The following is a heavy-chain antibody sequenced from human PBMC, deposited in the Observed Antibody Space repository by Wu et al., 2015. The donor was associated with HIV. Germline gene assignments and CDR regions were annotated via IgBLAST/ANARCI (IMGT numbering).Heavy chain of an antibody. V-gene: IGHV4-59*08. CDR2: IYYSGIT. D-gene: IGHD4-23*01. CDR1: GGSISTYY. Sequence: QVQLQESGPGLVKPSETLSLTCTVSGGSISTYYWSWIRQPPGKGLEWIGYIYYSGITNYNPSLKSRVTISIHTSKNQFSLNLSSVTAADTAVYYCARHKGYGGNNFAFDIWGQGTMVTVSS. J-gene: IGHJ3*02. CDR3: ARHKGYGGNNFAFDI.